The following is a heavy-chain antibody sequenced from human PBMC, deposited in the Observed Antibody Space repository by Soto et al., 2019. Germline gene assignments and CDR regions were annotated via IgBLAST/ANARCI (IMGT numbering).Heavy chain of an antibody. CDR3: ARYIPGVRYYGMGD. J-gene: IGHJ6*02. Sequence: EVQLLASGGGLVQPGGSLRLSCAASGFTFSSYAMKWVRQAPGKGLEWVALIGESGTPTYYADSVKGRFTISRDNSGNTLFLEMYSLRAEDTALYYCARYIPGVRYYGMGDWGQGTTVTVSS. CDR2: IGESGTPT. CDR1: GFTFSSYA. D-gene: IGHD5-18*01. V-gene: IGHV3-23*01.